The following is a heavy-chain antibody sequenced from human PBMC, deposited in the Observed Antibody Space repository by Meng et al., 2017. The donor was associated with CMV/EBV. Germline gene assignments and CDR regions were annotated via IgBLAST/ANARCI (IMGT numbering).Heavy chain of an antibody. J-gene: IGHJ5*02. CDR1: GGSFSGYY. CDR3: ARGVGGWFDP. D-gene: IGHD1-26*01. Sequence: QVQLHQWGAGRLSPSGTLSLTCAVYGGSFSGYYWSWIRQPPGKGLEWIGEINHSGSTNYNPSLKSRVTISVDTSKNQFSLKLSSVTAADTAVYYCARGVGGWFDPWGQGTLVTVSS. CDR2: INHSGST. V-gene: IGHV4-34*01.